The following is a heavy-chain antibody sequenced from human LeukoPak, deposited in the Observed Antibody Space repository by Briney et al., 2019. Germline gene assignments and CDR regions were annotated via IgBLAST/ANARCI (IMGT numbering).Heavy chain of an antibody. CDR2: INPNSGGT. CDR3: AREATAAVAGMDGAFDI. CDR1: GYTFTGYY. Sequence: ASVKVSCKASGYTFTGYYMHWVRQAPGQGLEWMGWINPNSGGTSYAQKFQGWVTMTRDTPISTAYMELSRLRSDDTAVYYCAREATAAVAGMDGAFDIWGQGTMVTVSS. V-gene: IGHV1-2*04. J-gene: IGHJ3*02. D-gene: IGHD6-19*01.